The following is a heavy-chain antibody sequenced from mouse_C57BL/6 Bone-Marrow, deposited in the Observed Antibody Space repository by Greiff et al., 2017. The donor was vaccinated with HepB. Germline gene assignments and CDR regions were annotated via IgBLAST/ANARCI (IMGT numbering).Heavy chain of an antibody. CDR1: GFTFSSYG. J-gene: IGHJ3*01. D-gene: IGHD4-1*01. CDR2: ISSGGSYT. CDR3: ARHGSWFAY. Sequence: DVMLVESGGDLVKPGGSLKLSCAASGFTFSSYGMSWVRQTPDKRLEWVATISSGGSYTYYPDSVKGRFTISRDNAKNTLYLQMSSLKSEDTAMYYCARHGSWFAYWGQGTLVTVSA. V-gene: IGHV5-6*02.